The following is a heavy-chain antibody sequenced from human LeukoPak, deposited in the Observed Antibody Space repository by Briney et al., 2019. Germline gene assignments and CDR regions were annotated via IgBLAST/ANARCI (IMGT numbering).Heavy chain of an antibody. D-gene: IGHD4/OR15-4a*01. Sequence: ASVKVSCKASGYTFTSYYMHWVRQAPGQGLEWMGIINPSGGSTSYAQKFQGRVTMTRDMSTSTVYMELSSLRSEDTAVYYCAILTMVTSFDYWGQGTLVTVSS. CDR2: INPSGGST. V-gene: IGHV1-46*01. J-gene: IGHJ4*02. CDR3: AILTMVTSFDY. CDR1: GYTFTSYY.